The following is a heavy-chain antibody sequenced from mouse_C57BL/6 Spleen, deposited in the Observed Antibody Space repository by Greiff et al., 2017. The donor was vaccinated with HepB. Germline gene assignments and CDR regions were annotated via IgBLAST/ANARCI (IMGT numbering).Heavy chain of an antibody. CDR3: ARDREYFDV. Sequence: DVMLVESEGGLVQPGSSMKLSCTASGFTFSDYYMAWVRQVPEKGLEWVANINYDGSSTYYLDSLKSRFIISRDNAKNILYLQMSSLKSEDTATYYCARDREYFDVWGTGTTVTVSS. CDR1: GFTFSDYY. CDR2: INYDGSST. V-gene: IGHV5-16*01. J-gene: IGHJ1*03.